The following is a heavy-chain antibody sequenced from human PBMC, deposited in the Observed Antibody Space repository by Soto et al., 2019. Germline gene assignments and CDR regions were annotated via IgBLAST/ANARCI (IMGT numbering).Heavy chain of an antibody. Sequence: EVQLVESGGGLVQPGGSLRLSCAASGFTFSNYAMHWVRQAPGKGLEYVSAISSHGDSTYYANSVKGRFTISRDNYKNTLYLQMGSLRTEYMAVYYCARRDGYNSDYWGQGTLVTVSS. J-gene: IGHJ4*02. CDR1: GFTFSNYA. V-gene: IGHV3-64*01. CDR3: ARRDGYNSDY. D-gene: IGHD5-12*01. CDR2: ISSHGDST.